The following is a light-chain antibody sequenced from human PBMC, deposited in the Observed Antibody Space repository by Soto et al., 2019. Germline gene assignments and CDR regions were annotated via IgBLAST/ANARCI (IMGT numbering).Light chain of an antibody. CDR3: SSYTSSSTLVV. CDR1: SSDVGGYNY. V-gene: IGLV2-14*01. Sequence: SVLTQPASVSGSPGQSITISCTGISSDVGGYNYVSWYQQHPGKAPKLMIYVVSNRPSGVSNRFSGSKSGNTASLTISGLQAEDEADYYCSSYTSSSTLVVFGTGTKGTVL. J-gene: IGLJ1*01. CDR2: VVS.